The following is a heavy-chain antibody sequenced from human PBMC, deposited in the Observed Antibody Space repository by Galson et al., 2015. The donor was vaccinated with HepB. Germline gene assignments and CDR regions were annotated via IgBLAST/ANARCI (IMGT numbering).Heavy chain of an antibody. J-gene: IGHJ4*02. CDR1: GFPFRSYW. V-gene: IGHV3-7*03. D-gene: IGHD6-13*01. Sequence: LRLSCAASGFPFRSYWMSWVRQAPGPGLEWVANIKPDGSEKYYGDFVKGRFAVSRDNAKNSVYLQMNSLRPEDTAVYYCARVGIGAGGTGYWGQGTLVTVSS. CDR3: ARVGIGAGGTGY. CDR2: IKPDGSEK.